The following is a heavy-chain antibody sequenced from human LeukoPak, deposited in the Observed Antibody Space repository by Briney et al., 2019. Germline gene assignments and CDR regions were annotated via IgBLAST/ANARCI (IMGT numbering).Heavy chain of an antibody. CDR3: VKVYGSGKYSSELNWFDP. Sequence: GGSLRLSCAASGFTFSSYAMSWVRQTPGKGLDWVSAISASGGSTYYADSVKGRFTIFRDNSKNTLYLQMNSPRAEDTAIYYCVKVYGSGKYSSELNWFDPWGQGTLVTVPS. V-gene: IGHV3-23*01. CDR1: GFTFSSYA. J-gene: IGHJ5*02. CDR2: ISASGGST. D-gene: IGHD3-10*01.